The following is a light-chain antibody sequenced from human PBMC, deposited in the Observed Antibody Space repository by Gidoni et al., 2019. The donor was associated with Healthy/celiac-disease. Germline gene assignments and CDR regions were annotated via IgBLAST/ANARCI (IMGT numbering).Light chain of an antibody. J-gene: IGKJ1*01. CDR3: QQRSNWRT. CDR2: DAS. CDR1: QSVSSY. Sequence: EIALTQSPATLSLSPGERATLSCRASQSVSSYLAWYKQKPGQAPRLLIYDASNRATGIPARFSGSGSGTDFTLTISSLEPEDFAVYYWQQRSNWRTFGQGTKVEIK. V-gene: IGKV3-11*01.